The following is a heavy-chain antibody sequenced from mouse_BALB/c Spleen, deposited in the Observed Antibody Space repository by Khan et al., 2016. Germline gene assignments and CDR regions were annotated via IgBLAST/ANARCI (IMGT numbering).Heavy chain of an antibody. V-gene: IGHV9-3-1*01. CDR1: GYTFTNYG. CDR2: MNTYTGEP. D-gene: IGHD2-4*01. Sequence: QIQLVQSGPELKKPGETVKISCKASGYTFTNYGMNWVKQAPGKGLKWMGWMNTYTGEPTYADDFKGRFAFSLKTSARTAYLQINNLKNEDTATYVCASDHDYDGNWYVDVWGAGTTVTVSS. CDR3: ASDHDYDGNWYVDV. J-gene: IGHJ1*01.